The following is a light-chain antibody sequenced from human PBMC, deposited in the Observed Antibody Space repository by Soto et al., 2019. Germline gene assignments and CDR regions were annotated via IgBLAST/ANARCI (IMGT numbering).Light chain of an antibody. CDR1: SGDIGGYNY. CDR3: SSYTTSSTLYV. CDR2: EVT. Sequence: QSALTQPASVSGSPGQSITISCTGTSGDIGGYNYVSWYQQYSGKAPKLIIFEVTNRPSGVSDRFSGSKSGDTASLTISGRQAEDEADYYCSSYTTSSTLYVFGPGTKLTVL. J-gene: IGLJ1*01. V-gene: IGLV2-14*01.